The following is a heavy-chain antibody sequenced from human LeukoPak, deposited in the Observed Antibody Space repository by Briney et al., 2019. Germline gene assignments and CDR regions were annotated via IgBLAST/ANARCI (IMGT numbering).Heavy chain of an antibody. D-gene: IGHD6-13*01. J-gene: IGHJ4*02. CDR3: ARDDKGSWYPSFAY. Sequence: GASVKVSCKASGYTFTSYGISWVRQAPGQGLEWMGGIIPIFGTANYAQKFQGRVTITADESTSTAYMELSSLRSEDTAVYYCARDDKGSWYPSFAYWGQGTLVTVSS. CDR1: GYTFTSYG. CDR2: IIPIFGTA. V-gene: IGHV1-69*13.